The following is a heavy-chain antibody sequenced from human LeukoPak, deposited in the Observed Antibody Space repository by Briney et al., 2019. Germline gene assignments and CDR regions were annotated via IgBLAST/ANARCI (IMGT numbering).Heavy chain of an antibody. J-gene: IGHJ4*02. V-gene: IGHV3-53*01. CDR3: AREQRGVGYYFDY. CDR2: IYSGGST. CDR1: GFTVSSNY. Sequence: GGSLRLSCAASGFTVSSNYMSWVRQAPGKGLEWVSVIYSGGSTYYADSVKGRFTISRDNSKNTLYLQMNSLRAEDTAVYYCAREQRGVGYYFDYWGQGTLVTVSS. D-gene: IGHD1-1*01.